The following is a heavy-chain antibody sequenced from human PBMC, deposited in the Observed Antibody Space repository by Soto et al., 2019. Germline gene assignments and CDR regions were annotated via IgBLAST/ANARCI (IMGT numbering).Heavy chain of an antibody. Sequence: GGSLRLSCSASGFTFSDYYMSWIRQAPGKGLEWVSYISSSGSTIYYADSVKGRFTISRNNAKNSLYLQMNSLRAEDTAVYCCARGLAVAGTREYYYYGMDVWGQGNTVTVSS. CDR1: GFTFSDYY. CDR2: ISSSGSTI. J-gene: IGHJ6*02. D-gene: IGHD6-19*01. CDR3: ARGLAVAGTREYYYYGMDV. V-gene: IGHV3-11*01.